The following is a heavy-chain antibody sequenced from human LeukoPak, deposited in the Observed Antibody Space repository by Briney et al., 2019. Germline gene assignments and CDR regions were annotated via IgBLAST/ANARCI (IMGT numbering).Heavy chain of an antibody. CDR2: IRSKAYGGTT. J-gene: IGHJ4*02. V-gene: IGHV3-49*04. Sequence: GSLRLSCTASGFTFGDYAMSWVRQAPGKGLEWVGFIRSKAYGGTTEYAASVKGRFTISRDDSKSIAYLQMNSLKTEDTAVYYCTRGDSSYCGGDCYPVDYWGQGTLVTVSS. CDR1: GFTFGDYA. D-gene: IGHD2-21*02. CDR3: TRGDSSYCGGDCYPVDY.